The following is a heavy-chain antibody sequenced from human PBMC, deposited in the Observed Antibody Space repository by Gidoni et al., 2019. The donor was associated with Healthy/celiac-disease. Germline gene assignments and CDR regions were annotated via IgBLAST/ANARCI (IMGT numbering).Heavy chain of an antibody. CDR2: IWYDGSNK. D-gene: IGHD6-19*01. CDR1: GFTFSSYG. Sequence: QVQLVESGGGVVQPGRSLRLSCAASGFTFSSYGMHWVRQAPGTGLEWVAVIWYDGSNKYYADSVKGRFTISRDNSKNTLYLQMNSLRAEDTAVYYCARSIAVAGPFDYWGQGTLVTVSS. J-gene: IGHJ4*02. V-gene: IGHV3-33*01. CDR3: ARSIAVAGPFDY.